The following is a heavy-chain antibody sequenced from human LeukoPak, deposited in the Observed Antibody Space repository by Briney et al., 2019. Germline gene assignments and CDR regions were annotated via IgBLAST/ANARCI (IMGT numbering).Heavy chain of an antibody. CDR3: ASSTPYSGGYYMVDAFDI. J-gene: IGHJ3*02. V-gene: IGHV4-39*01. Sequence: PSETLSLTCTVSAGSISSSNYYWGWIRQPPGKGLEWIGTISYSGNTYYNPSLKSRVTMSVDTSKNQFSLKLSSVTAADTAVYYCASSTPYSGGYYMVDAFDIWGQGTMVTVSS. CDR1: AGSISSSNYY. CDR2: ISYSGNT. D-gene: IGHD1-26*01.